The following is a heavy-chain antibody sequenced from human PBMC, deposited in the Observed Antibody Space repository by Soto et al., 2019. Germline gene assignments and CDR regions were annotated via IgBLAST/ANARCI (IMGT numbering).Heavy chain of an antibody. CDR2: SSGNSGYT. Sequence: GGSLRLSCAASGFTFSSYAMSWVRQAPGKGLEWVSYSSGNSGYTNYADSVKGRFTISRDNAKNTLYLQMNSLRAEDTAVYYCARGGDIAARRVGYYYYGMDVWGQGTTVTVSS. D-gene: IGHD6-6*01. V-gene: IGHV3-21*05. J-gene: IGHJ6*02. CDR3: ARGGDIAARRVGYYYYGMDV. CDR1: GFTFSSYA.